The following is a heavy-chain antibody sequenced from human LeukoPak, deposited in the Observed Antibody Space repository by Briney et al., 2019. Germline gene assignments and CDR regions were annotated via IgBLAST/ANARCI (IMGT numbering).Heavy chain of an antibody. CDR3: AKVGDYGDYLYYFDY. CDR1: GFSLSQSW. CDR2: ITSDGKNT. Sequence: GGSLRLSCEGSGFSLSQSWMNWVRQAPGKGLVWVSRITSDGKNTVYADSVKGRFTISRDNSKNTLYLQMNSLRAEDTAVYYCAKVGDYGDYLYYFDYWGQGTLVTVSS. V-gene: IGHV3-74*01. J-gene: IGHJ4*02. D-gene: IGHD4-17*01.